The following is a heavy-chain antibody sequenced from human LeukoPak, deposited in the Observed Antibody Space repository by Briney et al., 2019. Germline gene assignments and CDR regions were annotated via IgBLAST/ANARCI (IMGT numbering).Heavy chain of an antibody. Sequence: GGSLRLSCAASGFTFSSNAMIWVRQAPWKGLEWVSVISGSGGNTYYADSVKGRLTISRDNSKNTLYLQMNSLRAEDTAVYYCAKAVGSGWRYYFDYWGQGTLVTVSS. J-gene: IGHJ4*02. V-gene: IGHV3-23*01. CDR3: AKAVGSGWRYYFDY. CDR2: ISGSGGNT. CDR1: GFTFSSNA. D-gene: IGHD6-19*01.